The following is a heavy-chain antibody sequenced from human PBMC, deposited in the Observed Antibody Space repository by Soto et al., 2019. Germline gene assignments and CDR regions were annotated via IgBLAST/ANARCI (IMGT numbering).Heavy chain of an antibody. J-gene: IGHJ5*02. Sequence: ASVKVSCKASGYTFTGYYMHWVRQAPGQGLEWMGWINPNSGGTNYAQKFQGWVTMTRDTSISTAYMELSRLRSDDTAVYYCARDLGTGTDPPNWFDPWGQGTLVTVSS. CDR2: INPNSGGT. CDR1: GYTFTGYY. V-gene: IGHV1-2*04. CDR3: ARDLGTGTDPPNWFDP. D-gene: IGHD1-1*01.